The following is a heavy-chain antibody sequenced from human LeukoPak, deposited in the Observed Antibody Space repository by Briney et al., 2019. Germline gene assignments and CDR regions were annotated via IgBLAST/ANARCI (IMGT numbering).Heavy chain of an antibody. CDR3: ARGVNWNYVVYYFDY. Sequence: EGSLRLSCAASGFTFSSYSMNWVRQAPGKGLEWVSYISSSSSTIYYADSVKGRFTISRDNAKNSLYLQMNSLRAEDTAVYYCARGVNWNYVVYYFDYWGQGILVTVSS. V-gene: IGHV3-48*01. D-gene: IGHD1-7*01. J-gene: IGHJ4*02. CDR2: ISSSSSTI. CDR1: GFTFSSYS.